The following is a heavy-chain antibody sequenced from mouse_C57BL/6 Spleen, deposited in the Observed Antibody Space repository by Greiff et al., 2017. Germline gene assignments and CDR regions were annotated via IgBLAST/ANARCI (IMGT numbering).Heavy chain of an antibody. Sequence: EVQGVESGGDLVKPGGSLKLSCAASGFTFSSYGMSWVRQTPDKRLEWVATISSGGSYTYYPDSVKGRFTISRDNAKNTLYLQMSSLKSEDTAMYYCARHRSSYAWCAYWGQGTLVTVSA. V-gene: IGHV5-6*01. CDR1: GFTFSSYG. CDR3: ARHRSSYAWCAY. CDR2: ISSGGSYT. D-gene: IGHD1-1*01. J-gene: IGHJ3*01.